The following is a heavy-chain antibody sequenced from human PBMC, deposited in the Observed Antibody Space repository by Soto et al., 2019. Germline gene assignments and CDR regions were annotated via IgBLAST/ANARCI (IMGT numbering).Heavy chain of an antibody. J-gene: IGHJ6*02. CDR1: GFTVSSNY. CDR2: IYSGGST. CDR3: ARALYYGSGSYYQKGPMNYYYGMDV. V-gene: IGHV3-53*01. Sequence: PGGSLRLSCAASGFTVSSNYMSWVRQAPGKGLEWVSVIYSGGSTYYADSVKGRFTISRDNSKNTLYLQMNSLRAEDTAVYYCARALYYGSGSYYQKGPMNYYYGMDVWGQGTTVTVSS. D-gene: IGHD3-10*01.